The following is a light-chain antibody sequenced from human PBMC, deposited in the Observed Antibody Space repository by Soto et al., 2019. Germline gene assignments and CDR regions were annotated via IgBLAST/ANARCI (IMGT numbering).Light chain of an antibody. V-gene: IGLV1-44*01. CDR2: YNN. J-gene: IGLJ1*01. Sequence: QSVLTQPPSESETPGQTVSISCSGSNSNIASNTVNWYQHLPATAPKLLIYYNNQRPSGVPDRFSGSKSGTSASLAISGLQSEDESDYYCAAWDDTLKRYVFGTGTEVTVL. CDR1: NSNIASNT. CDR3: AAWDDTLKRYV.